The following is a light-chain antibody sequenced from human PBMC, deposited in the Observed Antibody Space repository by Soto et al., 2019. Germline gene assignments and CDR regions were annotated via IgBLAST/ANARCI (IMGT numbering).Light chain of an antibody. CDR2: GAS. CDR1: QSVSSN. CDR3: QHYDSLPLT. Sequence: EIVMTQSPATLSVSPGERATLSCRASQSVSSNLAWYQQKPGQAPRLLIYGASTRATGIPARFSGRGSGTRFTLTMRSLQSEDFAVYSSQHYDSLPLTFGGGTTLEIK. V-gene: IGKV3-15*01. J-gene: IGKJ4*01.